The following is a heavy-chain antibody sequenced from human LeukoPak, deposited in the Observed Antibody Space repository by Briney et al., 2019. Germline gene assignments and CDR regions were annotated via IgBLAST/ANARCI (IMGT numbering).Heavy chain of an antibody. D-gene: IGHD3-22*01. Sequence: GGSLRLSCAASGFTFSNYWMHWVRQAPGKGLVWVSRINSDGINTSYADSVKGRFTISRDNAKNTLNMQMNSLRAEDTAVYYCARDLGQYYDTSDNWFDPWGQGTLVTVSS. CDR1: GFTFSNYW. CDR3: ARDLGQYYDTSDNWFDP. J-gene: IGHJ5*02. CDR2: INSDGINT. V-gene: IGHV3-74*01.